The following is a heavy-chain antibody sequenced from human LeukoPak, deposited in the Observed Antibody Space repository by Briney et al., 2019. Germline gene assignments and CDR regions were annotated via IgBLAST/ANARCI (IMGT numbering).Heavy chain of an antibody. Sequence: PSETLSLTCTVSGASISSSSFYGGWIRQPPGKGLEWIGSIYYSGSTYYNPSLKSRVTISVDTSKNQFSLKLSSVTAADTAVYYCARDRYSGTYYPWGQGTLVTVSS. V-gene: IGHV4-39*07. CDR2: IYYSGST. J-gene: IGHJ5*02. D-gene: IGHD1-26*01. CDR1: GASISSSSFY. CDR3: ARDRYSGTYYP.